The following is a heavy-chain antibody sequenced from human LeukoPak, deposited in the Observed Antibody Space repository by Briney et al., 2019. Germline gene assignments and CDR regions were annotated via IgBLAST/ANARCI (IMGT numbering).Heavy chain of an antibody. CDR1: GFTFDDYA. Sequence: PGGSLGLSCAASGFTFDDYAMHWVRQAPGKGLEWVSGISWNSGSIGYADSVKGRFTISRDNAKNSLYLQMNSLRAEDTALYYCAKDIGSGSYRRGLDYWGQGTLVTVSS. CDR3: AKDIGSGSYRRGLDY. CDR2: ISWNSGSI. J-gene: IGHJ4*02. V-gene: IGHV3-9*01. D-gene: IGHD1-26*01.